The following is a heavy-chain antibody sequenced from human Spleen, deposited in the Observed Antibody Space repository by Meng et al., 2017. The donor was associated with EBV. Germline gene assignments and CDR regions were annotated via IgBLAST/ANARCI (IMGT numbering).Heavy chain of an antibody. J-gene: IGHJ5*02. CDR1: GGSISSGGYY. CDR3: ARGAAKWFDP. Sequence: VGVQGAGHGLVRPSQTLSLTCDFSGGSISSGGYYWSWIRQPPGKGLEWIGYINYRGNTYDNPSLRSRAALSVDTSKNQFSLKLSSVTAADTAVYYCARGAAKWFDPWGPGTLVTVSS. D-gene: IGHD6-25*01. V-gene: IGHV4-30-4*01. CDR2: INYRGNT.